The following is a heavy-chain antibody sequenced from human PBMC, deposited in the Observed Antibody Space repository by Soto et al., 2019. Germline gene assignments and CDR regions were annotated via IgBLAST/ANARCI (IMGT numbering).Heavy chain of an antibody. CDR2: ISGSGGST. CDR3: AKFYAAIYYYGLDV. D-gene: IGHD2-2*01. V-gene: IGHV3-23*01. CDR1: GFTFSSYA. J-gene: IGHJ6*02. Sequence: GSLRLSCAASGFTFSSYAMSWVRQAPGKGLEWVSTISGSGGSTYYADSVKGRFTISRDNSKNTLYLQMNSLRAEDTAVYYCAKFYAAIYYYGLDVWGQGTTVTVSS.